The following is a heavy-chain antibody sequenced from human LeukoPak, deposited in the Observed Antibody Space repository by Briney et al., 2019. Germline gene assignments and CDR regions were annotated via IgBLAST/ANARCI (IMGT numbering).Heavy chain of an antibody. J-gene: IGHJ4*02. D-gene: IGHD3-10*01. CDR1: GYTFTSYA. Sequence: ASVKVSCKASGYTFTSYAVNWVRQAPGQGLEWMGWINTNTGNPTYAQGFTGRFVFSLDTSVSTAYLQISSLKAEDTAVYYCARGGYGSGSHTSFDYWGQGTLVTVSS. CDR2: INTNTGNP. V-gene: IGHV7-4-1*02. CDR3: ARGGYGSGSHTSFDY.